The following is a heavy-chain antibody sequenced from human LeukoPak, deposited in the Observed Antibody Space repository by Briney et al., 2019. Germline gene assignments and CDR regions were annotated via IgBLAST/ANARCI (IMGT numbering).Heavy chain of an antibody. D-gene: IGHD6-13*01. CDR1: GGSFSGYY. CDR3: ARDGFAAAGPYYYYGMDV. CDR2: IYYSGST. Sequence: SETLSLTCAVYGGSFSGYYWSWIRQPPGKGLEWIGYIYYSGSTNYNPSLKSRVTISVDTSKNQFSLKLSSVTAADTAVYYCARDGFAAAGPYYYYGMDVWGQGTTVTVSS. J-gene: IGHJ6*02. V-gene: IGHV4-59*01.